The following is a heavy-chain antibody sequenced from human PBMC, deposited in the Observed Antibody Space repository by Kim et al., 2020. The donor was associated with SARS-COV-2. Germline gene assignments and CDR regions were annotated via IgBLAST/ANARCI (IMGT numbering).Heavy chain of an antibody. CDR3: ASNKEEVVTAIPLYYYYYGMDV. V-gene: IGHV1-46*01. CDR1: GYTFTSYY. J-gene: IGHJ6*02. Sequence: ASVKVSCKASGYTFTSYYMHWVRQAPGQGLEWMGIINPSGGSTSYAQKFQGRVTMTRDTSTSTVYMELRSLRSEDTAVYYCASNKEEVVTAIPLYYYYYGMDVWGQGTTVTVSS. D-gene: IGHD2-21*02. CDR2: INPSGGST.